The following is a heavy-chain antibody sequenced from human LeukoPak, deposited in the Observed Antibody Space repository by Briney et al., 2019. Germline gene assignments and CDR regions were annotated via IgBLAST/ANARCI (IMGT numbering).Heavy chain of an antibody. CDR1: GFTVSSNY. CDR3: AKGLQWLFSATAYGMDV. Sequence: HPGGSLRLSCAASGFTVSSNYMSWVRQAPGKGLEWVSAISGSGGSTYYADSVKGRFTISRDNSKNTLYLQMNSLRAEDTAVYYCAKGLQWLFSATAYGMDVWGQGTTVTVSS. V-gene: IGHV3-23*01. J-gene: IGHJ6*02. D-gene: IGHD6-19*01. CDR2: ISGSGGST.